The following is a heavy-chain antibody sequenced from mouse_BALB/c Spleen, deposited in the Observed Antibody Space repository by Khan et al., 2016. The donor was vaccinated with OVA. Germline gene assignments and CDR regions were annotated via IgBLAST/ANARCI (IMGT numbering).Heavy chain of an antibody. Sequence: VQLQESGAELAKPGASVKMSCTASGYTFTSYWMHWIKQRPGQGLEWIGYINPTSGHTDYNQKFKDKATLTADKSSSTAYMQLSSLTSDCAAVYYCARDRIDYWGQGTALTVSS. CDR2: INPTSGHT. CDR3: ARDRIDY. CDR1: GYTFTSYW. V-gene: IGHV1-7*01. J-gene: IGHJ2*01.